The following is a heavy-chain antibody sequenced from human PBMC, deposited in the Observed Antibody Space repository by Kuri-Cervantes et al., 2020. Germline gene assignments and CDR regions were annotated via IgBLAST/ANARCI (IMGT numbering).Heavy chain of an antibody. J-gene: IGHJ4*02. CDR1: GFTFSSYW. CDR3: ASSSTSYSTCYFDY. V-gene: IGHV3-7*03. Sequence: LSLTCAASGFTFSSYWMSWVRQAPGKGLEWVANIKQDGSEKYYVDSVKGRFTISRDNAKNSLYLQMNSLRAEDTAVYYCASSSTSYSTCYFDYWGQGTLVTVSS. D-gene: IGHD2-2*01. CDR2: IKQDGSEK.